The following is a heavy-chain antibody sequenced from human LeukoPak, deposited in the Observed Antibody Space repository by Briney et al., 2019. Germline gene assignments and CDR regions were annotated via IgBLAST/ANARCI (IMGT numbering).Heavy chain of an antibody. Sequence: GGSLRPSWAASGFTFISYSMNWVRQAPGQGLEWVSSISSSSSYIYYADSVKGRFTISRDNAKTSLYLQMNSLRPEDTAVYYCAREPGDYWGQGTLVTVSS. V-gene: IGHV3-21*01. J-gene: IGHJ4*02. CDR3: AREPGDY. CDR2: ISSSSSYI. CDR1: GFTFISYS.